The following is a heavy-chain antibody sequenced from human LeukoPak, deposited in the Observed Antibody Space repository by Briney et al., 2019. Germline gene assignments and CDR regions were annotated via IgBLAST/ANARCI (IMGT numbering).Heavy chain of an antibody. CDR2: ISYDGSNK. J-gene: IGHJ6*02. CDR3: ASLTYYDFWSGYQNRLRSNYYGVDV. Sequence: PGGSLRLSCAASGFTFSSYAMHWVRQAPGKGLEWVAVISYDGSNKYYADSVKGRFTISRDNSKNTLYLQMNSLRAEDTAVYFCASLTYYDFWSGYQNRLRSNYYGVDVWGQGTTVTVSS. V-gene: IGHV3-30-3*01. D-gene: IGHD3-3*01. CDR1: GFTFSSYA.